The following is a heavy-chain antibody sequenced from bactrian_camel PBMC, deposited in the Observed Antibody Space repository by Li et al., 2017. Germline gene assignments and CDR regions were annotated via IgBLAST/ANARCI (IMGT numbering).Heavy chain of an antibody. D-gene: IGHD6*01. Sequence: VQLVESGGGSVQPGQSLRLTCTFSGTRYCMGWFRQPPGKDREGVAVMDSLGRTKYADSVNGRFTISKGNRKTILYLEMHNLKPEDTGVYYCAGEQYGGCRASAAFGVWGQGTQVTVS. J-gene: IGHJ6*01. CDR2: MDSLGRT. CDR3: AGEQYGGCRASAAFGV. V-gene: IGHV3S53*01. CDR1: GTRYC.